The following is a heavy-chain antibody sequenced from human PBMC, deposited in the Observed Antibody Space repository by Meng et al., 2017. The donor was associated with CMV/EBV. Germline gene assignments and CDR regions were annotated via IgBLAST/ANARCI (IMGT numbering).Heavy chain of an antibody. CDR3: AKDRGSYYDY. D-gene: IGHD5-12*01. CDR2: IYSGGSST. V-gene: IGHV3-23*03. J-gene: IGHJ4*02. Sequence: GESLKISCAASGFTFSSYAMGWVRQAPGKGLEWVSVIYSGGSSTYYADSVKGRFTISRDNSKNTLYLQMNSLRAEDTAVYYCAKDRGSYYDYWGQGTLVTVSS. CDR1: GFTFSSYA.